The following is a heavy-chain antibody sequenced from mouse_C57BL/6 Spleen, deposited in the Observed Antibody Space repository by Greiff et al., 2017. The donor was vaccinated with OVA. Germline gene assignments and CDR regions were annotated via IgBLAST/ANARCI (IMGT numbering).Heavy chain of an antibody. J-gene: IGHJ4*01. V-gene: IGHV3-6*01. CDR2: ISYDGSN. CDR1: GYSITSGYY. CDR3: ARGGVYYGKEYAMDY. D-gene: IGHD2-1*01. Sequence: EVQLQESGPGLVKPSQSLSLTCSVTGYSITSGYYWNWIRQFPGNKLEWMGYISYDGSNNYNPSLKNRISITRDTSKNQFFLKLNSVTTEDTATYYCARGGVYYGKEYAMDYWGQGTSVTVSS.